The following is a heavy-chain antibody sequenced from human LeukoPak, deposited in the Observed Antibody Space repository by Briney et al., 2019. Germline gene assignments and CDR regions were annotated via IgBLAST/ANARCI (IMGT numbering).Heavy chain of an antibody. CDR3: ATGYTYDYSLY. CDR1: GDTFIGFS. CDR2: FDPEDGAR. D-gene: IGHD5-18*01. J-gene: IGHJ4*02. Sequence: ASVKVSCKVSGDTFIGFSIHWVRQAPGHGLEWMGGFDPEDGARIFAQKFQGRVTMTEDTSTDTAYMDLSSLRSEDTAVYYCATGYTYDYSLYWGQGTLVTVSS. V-gene: IGHV1-24*01.